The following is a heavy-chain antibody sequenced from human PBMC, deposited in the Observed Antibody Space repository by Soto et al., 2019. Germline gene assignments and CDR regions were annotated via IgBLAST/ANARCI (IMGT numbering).Heavy chain of an antibody. CDR1: GFTFSSYA. CDR3: ARDDLYCGKGGYYYYYGMDV. J-gene: IGHJ6*02. Sequence: GGSLRLSCAASGFTFSSYAMHWVRQAPGKGLEWVAVISYDGSNKYYADSVKGRFTISRDNSKNTLYLQMNSLRAEDTAVYYCARDDLYCGKGGYYYYYGMDVWGQGTTVTVSS. CDR2: ISYDGSNK. V-gene: IGHV3-30-3*01. D-gene: IGHD2-21*01.